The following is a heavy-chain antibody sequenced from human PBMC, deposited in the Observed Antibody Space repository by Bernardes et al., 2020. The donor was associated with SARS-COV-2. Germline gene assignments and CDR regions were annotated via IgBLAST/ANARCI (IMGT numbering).Heavy chain of an antibody. CDR2: IKSDGSIT. J-gene: IGHJ4*02. CDR3: ARDLWTAADY. D-gene: IGHD6-13*01. Sequence: GGSLRLSCAASGFTFSSYWMLWVRQAPGKGLVWVSRIKSDGSITSYADSVKGRFTISRDNAKNTLYLQMNSLRAEDTAVYYCARDLWTAADYWGQGTLVTVSS. CDR1: GFTFSSYW. V-gene: IGHV3-74*01.